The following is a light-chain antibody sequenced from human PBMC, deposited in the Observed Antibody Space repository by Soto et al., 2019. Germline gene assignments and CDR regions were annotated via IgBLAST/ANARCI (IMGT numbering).Light chain of an antibody. CDR2: EDN. CDR3: RSYAGSGTYV. V-gene: IGLV2-23*01. CDR1: SSDVGSYDL. Sequence: QSALTQPASVSGSPGQSITISCTGTSSDVGSYDLVSWYQQHPGKAPKLLIYEDNKRPSGVSNHFSGSKSGNTASLTISGLQAEDEADYYCRSYAGSGTYVFGTGTKLTVL. J-gene: IGLJ1*01.